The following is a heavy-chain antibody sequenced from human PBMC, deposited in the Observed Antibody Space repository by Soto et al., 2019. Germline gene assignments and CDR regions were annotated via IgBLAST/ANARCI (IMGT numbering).Heavy chain of an antibody. D-gene: IGHD1-1*01. CDR3: ARWSDNKVVDP. CDR1: GFTFRSHG. J-gene: IGHJ5*02. V-gene: IGHV3-33*01. Sequence: QVQLVESGGGVVQPGRSLRLSCEASGFTFRSHGMHWVRQAPGKGLEWLEVIWYDGSEKYYADSVKGRFTISRDNSKTTLYLQMNSLTVEDMAVYYCARWSDNKVVDPWGQGTVVTVS. CDR2: IWYDGSEK.